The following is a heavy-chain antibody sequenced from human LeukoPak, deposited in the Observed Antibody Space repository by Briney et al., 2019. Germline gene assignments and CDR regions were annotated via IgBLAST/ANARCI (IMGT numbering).Heavy chain of an antibody. Sequence: PSETLSLTCTVSGGSLLSDDYYWSWIRQPPGKGLEWIGYIYYSGSTNYNPSLKSRVTISVDTSKNQFSLKLSSVTAADTAVYYCAISKTNIAVAGTWGQGTLVTVSS. CDR1: GGSLLSDDYY. D-gene: IGHD6-19*01. J-gene: IGHJ5*02. CDR3: AISKTNIAVAGT. V-gene: IGHV4-61*08. CDR2: IYYSGST.